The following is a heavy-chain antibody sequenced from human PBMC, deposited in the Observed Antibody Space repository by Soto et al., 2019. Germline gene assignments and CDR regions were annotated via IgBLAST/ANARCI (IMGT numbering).Heavy chain of an antibody. J-gene: IGHJ5*02. V-gene: IGHV4-31*03. Sequence: QVQLQESGPGLVKPSQTLSLTCTVSGGSISSGGYYWTWIRQHPGKGLEWIGYIYYSGSTYYNPSHKSRVTISVDTSKXXFSLXXXSVXAADXXVXYXARSVFPWGQGTLVTVSS. CDR1: GGSISSGGYY. CDR2: IYYSGST. CDR3: ARSVFP.